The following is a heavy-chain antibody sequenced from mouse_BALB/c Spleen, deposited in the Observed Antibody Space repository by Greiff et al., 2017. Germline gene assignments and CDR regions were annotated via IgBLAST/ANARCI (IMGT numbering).Heavy chain of an antibody. J-gene: IGHJ4*01. CDR3: ARLEDYRYDDAMDY. CDR1: GYTFTDYW. V-gene: IGHV1-69*01. Sequence: QVQLQQPGAELVMPGASVKMSCKASGYTFTDYWMHWVKQRPGQGLEWIGAIDTSDSYTSYNQKFKGKATLTVDESSSTAYMQLSSLTSEDSAVYYCARLEDYRYDDAMDYWGQGTSVTVSS. D-gene: IGHD2-14*01. CDR2: IDTSDSYT.